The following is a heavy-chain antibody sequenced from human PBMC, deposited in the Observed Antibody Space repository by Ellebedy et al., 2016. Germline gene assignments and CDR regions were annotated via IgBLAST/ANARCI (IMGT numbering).Heavy chain of an antibody. D-gene: IGHD3-22*01. Sequence: SETLSLTXTVSSGSISSGSYYWSWIRQPAGKGLEWIGRIYTSGSTNYNPSLKSRVTMSVDTSKNQFSLKLSSVTAADTAVYYCARDYYDTNWFDPWGQGTLVTVSS. CDR2: IYTSGST. J-gene: IGHJ5*02. CDR3: ARDYYDTNWFDP. V-gene: IGHV4-61*02. CDR1: SGSISSGSYY.